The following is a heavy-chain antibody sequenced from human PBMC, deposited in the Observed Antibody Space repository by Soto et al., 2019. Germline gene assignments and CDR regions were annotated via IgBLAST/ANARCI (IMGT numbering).Heavy chain of an antibody. V-gene: IGHV3-7*04. CDR1: GVTFSVTW. CDR2: IKGDGSEK. D-gene: IGHD3-9*01. CDR3: GRGDGFLTNR. J-gene: IGHJ5*02. Sequence: EVQLVESGGDLVQPGGSLRLSCAASGVTFSVTWMTWVRQAPGKGLEWVATIKGDGSEKHYVDSVKGRFTISRDNAKNSVYLQMNSLRVDDTAVYYCGRGDGFLTNRWGEGTVVTVSP.